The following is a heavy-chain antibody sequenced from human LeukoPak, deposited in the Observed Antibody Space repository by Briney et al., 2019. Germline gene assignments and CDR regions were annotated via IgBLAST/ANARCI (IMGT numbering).Heavy chain of an antibody. J-gene: IGHJ6*02. V-gene: IGHV5-51*01. Sequence: PGESLKISCKGSGYRFTDYWIGWVRQMPGKGLEWMGIIYPGDSDTRYSPSFQGQVTISVDKSINTAHLQWGSLKASDTAMYYCARGAAGTIPDYYYFGMDIWGQGTTVTVSS. CDR1: GYRFTDYW. CDR2: IYPGDSDT. CDR3: ARGAAGTIPDYYYFGMDI. D-gene: IGHD1-7*01.